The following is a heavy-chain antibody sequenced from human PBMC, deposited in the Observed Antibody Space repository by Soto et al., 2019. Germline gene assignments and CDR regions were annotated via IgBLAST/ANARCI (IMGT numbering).Heavy chain of an antibody. CDR2: TYYRSKWYN. Sequence: SQTLSLTCVISGDSVSSNSAAWSWIRQSPSRGLEWLGRTYYRSKWYNDYAVSVKSRITINPDTSKNQFSLQLNSVTPEDTAVYYCARGKQWLTNWFDPWGQGTLVTVSS. D-gene: IGHD6-19*01. CDR1: GDSVSSNSAA. CDR3: ARGKQWLTNWFDP. V-gene: IGHV6-1*01. J-gene: IGHJ5*02.